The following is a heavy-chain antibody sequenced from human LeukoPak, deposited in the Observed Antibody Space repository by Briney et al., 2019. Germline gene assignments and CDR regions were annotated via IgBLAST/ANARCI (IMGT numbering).Heavy chain of an antibody. Sequence: PSETLSLTCTASGASISSYFWSWVRQPPGKGLEWIGYIHYRGSTNYSPSLESRVTISKDTSKNQFSLELTSVTAADTAVYYCARHVGNGYSDHFDYWGQGTLVTVSS. CDR2: IHYRGST. CDR1: GASISSYF. D-gene: IGHD5-24*01. V-gene: IGHV4-59*08. CDR3: ARHVGNGYSDHFDY. J-gene: IGHJ4*02.